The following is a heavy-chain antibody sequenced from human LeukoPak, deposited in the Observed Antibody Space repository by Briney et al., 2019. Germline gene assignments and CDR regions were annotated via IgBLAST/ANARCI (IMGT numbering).Heavy chain of an antibody. V-gene: IGHV3-23*01. CDR2: ISDDFGT. CDR1: GFTFSSYA. Sequence: PGGSLRLSCAASGFTFSSYAMSFLRRAPGKGLEWVSAISDDFGTYHADSVKGRFTISRDNSRNTLYLQMTSRRAEDAAVYYCARGNSGHCTGATCYALDYWGQGTLVTVSS. CDR3: ARGNSGHCTGATCYALDY. J-gene: IGHJ4*02. D-gene: IGHD2-2*01.